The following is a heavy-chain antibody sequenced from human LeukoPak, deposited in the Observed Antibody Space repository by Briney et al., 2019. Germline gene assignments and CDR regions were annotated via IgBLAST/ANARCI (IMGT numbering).Heavy chain of an antibody. CDR1: GYTFTGYY. CDR3: ARTIRTYSSIRSLDY. J-gene: IGHJ4*02. CDR2: INPVVGGT. D-gene: IGHD6-13*01. Sequence: ASVKVSCKASGYTFTGYYMHWVRQAPGQGLEWMGWINPVVGGTNYAQKFQGRVTMTRDTSISTAYMELSRLRSDDTAVYYCARTIRTYSSIRSLDYWGQGTLVTVSS. V-gene: IGHV1-2*02.